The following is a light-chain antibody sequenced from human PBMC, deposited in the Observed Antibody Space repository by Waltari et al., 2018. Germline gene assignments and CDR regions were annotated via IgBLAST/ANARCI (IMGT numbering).Light chain of an antibody. CDR3: QQTYSTPYT. Sequence: DLQMTQSTSSLSASVGDSVTIACRASQSITNFLNWYQQKPGKAPKLLIYAASTLQSGVPSRFSGSGSGADFTLTFSSLQPEDIATYYCQQTYSTPYTFGQGTKLEIK. V-gene: IGKV1-39*01. CDR1: QSITNF. CDR2: AAS. J-gene: IGKJ2*01.